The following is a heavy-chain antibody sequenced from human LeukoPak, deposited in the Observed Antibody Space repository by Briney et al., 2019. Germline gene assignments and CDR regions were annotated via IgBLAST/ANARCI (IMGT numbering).Heavy chain of an antibody. D-gene: IGHD5-24*01. CDR3: ARGATISETGYFDF. J-gene: IGHJ4*03. V-gene: IGHV4-34*01. Sequence: PSETLSLTCAVYGGSSSRYYWSRIRQSPGKGLEWIAEIDHRGDTNYNPSVKSRVTISVDTSKNQFSLRVRSLSAADTAVYYCARGATISETGYFDFWGQGTLVTVSS. CDR1: GGSSSRYY. CDR2: IDHRGDT.